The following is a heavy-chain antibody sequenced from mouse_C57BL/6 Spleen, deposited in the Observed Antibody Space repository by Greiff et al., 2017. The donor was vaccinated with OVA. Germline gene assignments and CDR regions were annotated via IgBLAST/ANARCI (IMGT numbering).Heavy chain of an antibody. V-gene: IGHV1-82*01. CDR2: IYPGDGDT. D-gene: IGHD3-2*02. Sequence: VQLQESGPELVKPGASVKISCKASGYAFSSSWMNWVKQRPGKGLEWTGRIYPGDGDTNYNGKFKGKATLTADKSSSTAYMQLSSLTSEDSAVYFCARDSSGYYYFDYWGQGTTLTVSS. J-gene: IGHJ2*01. CDR3: ARDSSGYYYFDY. CDR1: GYAFSSSW.